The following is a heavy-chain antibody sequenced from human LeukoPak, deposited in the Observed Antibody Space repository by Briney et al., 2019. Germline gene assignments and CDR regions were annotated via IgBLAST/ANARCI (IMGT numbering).Heavy chain of an antibody. CDR1: GGSISSYY. J-gene: IGHJ4*02. CDR3: ARLPDYYGSGSSMN. Sequence: SETLSLTCTVSGGSISSYYWSWIRQPPGKGLEWIGYIYYSGSTNYNPSLKSRVTISVDTSKNQFSLKLSSVTAADTAVYYCARLPDYYGSGSSMNWGQGTLVTVSS. CDR2: IYYSGST. D-gene: IGHD3-10*01. V-gene: IGHV4-59*08.